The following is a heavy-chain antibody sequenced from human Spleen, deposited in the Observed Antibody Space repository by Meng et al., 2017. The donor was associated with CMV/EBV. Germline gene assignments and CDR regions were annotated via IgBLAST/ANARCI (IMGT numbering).Heavy chain of an antibody. CDR1: GGSISADTYY. CDR2: IHHSGST. Sequence: SETLSLTCSVSGGSISADTYYWGWIRQPPGKGLEWIGSIHHSGSTNYNPSLKSRVAMSVVTSKNQFSLKLSSVVAADTAMYYCATYGNTIFGVMDVWGQGTTVTVSS. J-gene: IGHJ6*02. V-gene: IGHV4-39*07. CDR3: ATYGNTIFGVMDV. D-gene: IGHD3-3*01.